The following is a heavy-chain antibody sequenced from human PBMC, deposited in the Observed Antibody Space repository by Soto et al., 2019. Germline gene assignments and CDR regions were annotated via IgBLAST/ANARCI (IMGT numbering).Heavy chain of an antibody. D-gene: IGHD3-3*01. CDR2: IYYSGST. J-gene: IGHJ5*02. Sequence: ALSLTCTVSGGSVSSGGYYWSWIRQHPGKGLEWIGYIYYSGSTYYNPSLKSRVTISVDTSKNQFSLKLSSVTAADTAVYYCARESLEWLPPTMCWFDPWGQGTLVTVSS. V-gene: IGHV4-31*03. CDR1: GGSVSSGGYY. CDR3: ARESLEWLPPTMCWFDP.